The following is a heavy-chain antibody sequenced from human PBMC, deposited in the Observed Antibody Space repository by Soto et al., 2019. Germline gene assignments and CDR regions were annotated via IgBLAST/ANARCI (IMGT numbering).Heavy chain of an antibody. CDR1: GGTFSSYA. Sequence: SSVKVSCKASGGTFSSYAISWVRQAPGQGLEWMGGIIPIFGTANYAQKFQGRVTITADESTSTAYMELSSLRSEDTAVYYCASGYLCGGDCPPLSYAFEIWGQGIMVT. D-gene: IGHD2-21*02. J-gene: IGHJ3*02. CDR3: ASGYLCGGDCPPLSYAFEI. V-gene: IGHV1-69*13. CDR2: IIPIFGTA.